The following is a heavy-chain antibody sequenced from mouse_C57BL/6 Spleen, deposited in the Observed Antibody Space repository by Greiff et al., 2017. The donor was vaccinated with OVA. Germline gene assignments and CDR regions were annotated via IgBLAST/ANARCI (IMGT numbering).Heavy chain of an antibody. CDR1: GYTFTSYW. D-gene: IGHD4-1*01. CDR3: ARKAELGPAWFAY. Sequence: QVQLQQPGTELVKPGASVKLSCTASGYTFTSYWMHWVKQRPGQGLEWIGYINPSNGGTNYNEKFKSKATLTVDKSSSTAYMQLSSLTSEDSAVCYCARKAELGPAWFAYWGQGTLVTVSA. J-gene: IGHJ3*01. V-gene: IGHV1-53*01. CDR2: INPSNGGT.